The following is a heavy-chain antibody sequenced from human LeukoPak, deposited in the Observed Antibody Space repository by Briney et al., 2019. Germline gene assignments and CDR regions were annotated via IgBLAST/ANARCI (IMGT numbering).Heavy chain of an antibody. D-gene: IGHD2-15*01. V-gene: IGHV1-69*13. CDR2: IIPIFGTA. CDR1: GGTFSSYA. Sequence: SVKVSCKASGGTFSSYAISWVRQAPGQGLEWMGGIIPIFGTANYAQKFQGRVTITADESTSTAYMELSSLRSEDTAVYYCARNPPCSGGSCYSPSTRDDYYYYGMDVWGQGTTVTVSS. J-gene: IGHJ6*02. CDR3: ARNPPCSGGSCYSPSTRDDYYYYGMDV.